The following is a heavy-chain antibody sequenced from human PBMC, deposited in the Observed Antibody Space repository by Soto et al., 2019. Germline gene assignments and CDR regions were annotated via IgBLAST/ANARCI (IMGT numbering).Heavy chain of an antibody. CDR2: ISYDGSNK. CDR1: VFTFSSYA. J-gene: IGHJ4*02. D-gene: IGHD2-2*01. Sequence: GWSLRLSCAASVFTFSSYAMHWFRQAPGKGLEWVAVISYDGSNKYYADSVKGRFTISRDNSKNTLYLQMNSLRAEDTAVYYCARGEYCSSTSCYPALDYWGQGTLVTVSS. V-gene: IGHV3-30-3*01. CDR3: ARGEYCSSTSCYPALDY.